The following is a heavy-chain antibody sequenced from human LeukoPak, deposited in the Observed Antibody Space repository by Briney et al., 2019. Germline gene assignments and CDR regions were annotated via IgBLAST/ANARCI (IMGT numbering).Heavy chain of an antibody. J-gene: IGHJ4*02. D-gene: IGHD1-7*01. CDR1: GFTFSSYA. V-gene: IGHV3-23*01. CDR2: ISGSGGST. Sequence: GSLRLSCAASGFTFSSYAMSWVRQAPGKGLEWVSAISGSGGSTYYADSVKGRFTISRDNSKNTLYLQMNSLRAEDTAVYYCAKDLGNWNSGTPGSYWGQGTLVTVSS. CDR3: AKDLGNWNSGTPGSY.